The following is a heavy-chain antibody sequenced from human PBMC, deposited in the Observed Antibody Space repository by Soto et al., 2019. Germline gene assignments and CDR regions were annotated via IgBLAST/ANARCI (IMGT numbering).Heavy chain of an antibody. D-gene: IGHD2-21*02. CDR3: ARVQADCGGDCYSRYNWFDP. J-gene: IGHJ5*02. Sequence: SETLSLTCTVSGGSISSYYWSWIRQPPGKGLDWIGYIYYSGSTNYNPSLKSRVTISVDTSKNQFSLKLSSVTAADTAVYYCARVQADCGGDCYSRYNWFDPWGQGTLVTVS. CDR1: GGSISSYY. CDR2: IYYSGST. V-gene: IGHV4-59*01.